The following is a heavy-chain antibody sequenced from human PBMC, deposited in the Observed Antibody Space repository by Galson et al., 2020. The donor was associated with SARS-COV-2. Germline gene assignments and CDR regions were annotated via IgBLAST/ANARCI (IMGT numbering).Heavy chain of an antibody. V-gene: IGHV4-34*01. CDR3: AGLSGYCSSTSCRRGYYYYMDV. D-gene: IGHD2-2*03. CDR1: GGSFSGYY. Sequence: SETLSLTCAVYGGSFSGYYWSWIRQPPGKGLEWIGEINHSGSTNYNPSLKSRVTISVDTSKNQFSLKLSSVTAADTAVYYCAGLSGYCSSTSCRRGYYYYMDVWGKGTTVTVSS. CDR2: INHSGST. J-gene: IGHJ6*03.